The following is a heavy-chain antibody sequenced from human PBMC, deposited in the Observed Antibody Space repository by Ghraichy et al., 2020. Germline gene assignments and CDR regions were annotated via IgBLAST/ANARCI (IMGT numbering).Heavy chain of an antibody. Sequence: GESLRLSCAASGFTFSSYSMNWVRQAPGKGLEWVSSISSSSSYIYYADSVKGRFTISRDNAKNSLYLQMNSLRAEDTAVYYCARGSGSTSVYYYYGMDVWGQGTTVTVSS. D-gene: IGHD2-2*01. CDR2: ISSSSSYI. CDR3: ARGSGSTSVYYYYGMDV. CDR1: GFTFSSYS. V-gene: IGHV3-21*01. J-gene: IGHJ6*02.